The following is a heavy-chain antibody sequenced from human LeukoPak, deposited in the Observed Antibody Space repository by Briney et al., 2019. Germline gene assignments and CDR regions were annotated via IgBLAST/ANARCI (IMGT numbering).Heavy chain of an antibody. D-gene: IGHD5-24*01. CDR2: ISGSGGST. CDR1: GFTFSSYA. CDR3: AKGGRDGYNFDY. V-gene: IGHV3-23*01. J-gene: IGHJ4*02. Sequence: GGSLRLSCAASGFTFSSYAMSWVRQAPGKGLEWVSAISGSGGSTYYADSVKGRFTIPRDNSKNTPYLQMNSLRAEDTAVYYCAKGGRDGYNFDYWGQGTLVTVSS.